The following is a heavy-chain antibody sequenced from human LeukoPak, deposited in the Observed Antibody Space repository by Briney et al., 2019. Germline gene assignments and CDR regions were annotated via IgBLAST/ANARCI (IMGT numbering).Heavy chain of an antibody. CDR2: ISYDGSNK. J-gene: IGHJ6*02. CDR3: AKIDCSSTSCSLGPFFYYYGMDV. V-gene: IGHV3-30*18. D-gene: IGHD2-2*01. Sequence: GGSLRLSCAASGFTFSSYGMHWVRQAPGKGLEWVAVISYDGSNKYYADSVKGRFTISRDNSKNTLYLQMNSLRAEDTAVYYCAKIDCSSTSCSLGPFFYYYGMDVWGQGTAVTVSS. CDR1: GFTFSSYG.